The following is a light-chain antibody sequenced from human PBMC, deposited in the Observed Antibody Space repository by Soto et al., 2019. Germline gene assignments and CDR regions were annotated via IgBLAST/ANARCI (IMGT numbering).Light chain of an antibody. V-gene: IGLV1-51*01. CDR1: SSSIGSNY. J-gene: IGLJ1*01. Sequence: QSVLTQPPSVSAAPGQMVTISCSGSSSSIGSNYVSWYQQVPGTAPKLLIYENNKRPSGIPDRFSGSKSGTSATLGIAGLQTGDEADYYCGTWDSSLSVYVFXSGTKLTVL. CDR2: ENN. CDR3: GTWDSSLSVYV.